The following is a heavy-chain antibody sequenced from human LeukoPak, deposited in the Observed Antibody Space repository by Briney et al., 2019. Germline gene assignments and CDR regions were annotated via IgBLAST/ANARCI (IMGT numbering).Heavy chain of an antibody. D-gene: IGHD6-6*01. J-gene: IGHJ4*02. Sequence: SETLSLTCTVSGGSISGYYWTWIRQPPGKGLEWIGYIYSSGSTNYNPSLKSRVTISVDTSKNQFSLRPSFVTAADTAVYYCARHRYTSSSSYFDFWGQGTLVTVSS. CDR3: ARHRYTSSSSYFDF. CDR1: GGSISGYY. CDR2: IYSSGST. V-gene: IGHV4-59*08.